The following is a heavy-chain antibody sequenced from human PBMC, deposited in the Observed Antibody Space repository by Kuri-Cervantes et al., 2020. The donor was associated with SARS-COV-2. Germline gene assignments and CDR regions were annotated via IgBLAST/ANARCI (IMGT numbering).Heavy chain of an antibody. CDR1: GFTFSSYA. V-gene: IGHV3-23*01. J-gene: IGHJ4*02. CDR2: ISGSGGST. Sequence: GGSLRLSCAASGFTFSSYAMSWVRQAPGKGLEWVSAISGSGGSTYYAGSVKGRFTISRDNSKDTLYLQMNSLRAEDTAVYYCAKLGSRRHYEDWGQGTLVTVSS. CDR3: AKLGSRRHYED. D-gene: IGHD4-17*01.